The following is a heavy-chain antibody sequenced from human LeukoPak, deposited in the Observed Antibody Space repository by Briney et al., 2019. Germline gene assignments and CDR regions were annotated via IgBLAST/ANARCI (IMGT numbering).Heavy chain of an antibody. J-gene: IGHJ3*02. CDR3: ATQRGDYGDYEGAFDI. CDR1: GFTVSSNY. Sequence: PGGSLRLSCAASGFTVSSNYMSWVRQAPGKGLEWVSVIYSGGSTYYADSVKGRFTISRDNSKNTLYLQMNSLRAEDTAVYYCATQRGDYGDYEGAFDIWGQGTMVTVSS. CDR2: IYSGGST. D-gene: IGHD4-17*01. V-gene: IGHV3-53*01.